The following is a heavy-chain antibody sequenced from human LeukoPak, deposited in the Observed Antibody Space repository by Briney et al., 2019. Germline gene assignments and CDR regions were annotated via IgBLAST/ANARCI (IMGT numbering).Heavy chain of an antibody. V-gene: IGHV3-33*01. Sequence: GTSLRLSCAGSVYTFGRLGIHWVRQALGEGGDWVADIWYDGSSQYYADSVKHRFTNSKDNAKTTEYQQMSGLRAEDTAVYYCAREPGGKTGEPFDYWVQGSQV. CDR1: VYTFGRLG. CDR3: AREPGGKTGEPFDY. CDR2: IWYDGSSQ. J-gene: IGHJ4*02. D-gene: IGHD3-9*01.